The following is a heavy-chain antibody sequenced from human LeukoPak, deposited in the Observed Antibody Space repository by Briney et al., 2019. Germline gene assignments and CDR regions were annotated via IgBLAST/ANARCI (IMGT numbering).Heavy chain of an antibody. CDR3: ESSLWDFDC. D-gene: IGHD3-10*01. CDR1: GFTFSSTY. CDR2: IGSDGST. V-gene: IGHV3-66*01. Sequence: EESLKLSCAASGFTFSSTYMSWVRQAPGKGLEWVTVIGSDGSTYYAGSVKGRFTISRDNSKNTLFLQMNSLRAEDTAVYYCESSLWDFDCWGQGAPVTVSS. J-gene: IGHJ4*02.